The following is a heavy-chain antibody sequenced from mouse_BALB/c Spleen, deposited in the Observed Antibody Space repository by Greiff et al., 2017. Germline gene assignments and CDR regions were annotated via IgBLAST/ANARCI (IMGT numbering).Heavy chain of an antibody. Sequence: VQLQQSGAELVKPGASVKLSCTASGFNIKDTYMHWVKQRPEQGLEWIGRIDPANGNTKYDPKFQGKATLTADKSSNTAYLQLSSLTSEDTAVYYCARDYYGLPGDYWGQGTTLTVSS. J-gene: IGHJ2*01. CDR2: IDPANGNT. CDR1: GFNIKDTY. V-gene: IGHV14-3*02. CDR3: ARDYYGLPGDY. D-gene: IGHD1-2*01.